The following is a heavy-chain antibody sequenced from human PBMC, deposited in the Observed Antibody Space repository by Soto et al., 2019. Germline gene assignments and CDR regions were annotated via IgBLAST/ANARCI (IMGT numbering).Heavy chain of an antibody. D-gene: IGHD3-10*01. J-gene: IGHJ4*02. Sequence: PSETLSLTCTVSGGSISSSSYYWGWIRQPPGKGLEWIGSIYYSGSTYYNPSLKSRVTISVDTSKNQFSPKLSSVTAADTAVYYCARRSSVYYYAKTGSFDYWGQGTLVTVSS. CDR3: ARRSSVYYYAKTGSFDY. CDR2: IYYSGST. V-gene: IGHV4-39*01. CDR1: GGSISSSSYY.